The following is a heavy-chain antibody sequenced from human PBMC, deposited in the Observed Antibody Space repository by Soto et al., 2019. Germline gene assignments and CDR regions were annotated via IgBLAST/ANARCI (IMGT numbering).Heavy chain of an antibody. V-gene: IGHV4-30-2*01. Sequence: PSETLSLTCAVSGGSISSGGYSWSWIRQPPGKGLEWIGYIYHSGSTNYNPSPKSRVTISVDKSKNQFSLKLSSVTAADTAVYYCARVSGSYYYGMDVWGQGTTVTVSS. J-gene: IGHJ6*02. CDR3: ARVSGSYYYGMDV. CDR2: IYHSGST. CDR1: GGSISSGGYS. D-gene: IGHD1-26*01.